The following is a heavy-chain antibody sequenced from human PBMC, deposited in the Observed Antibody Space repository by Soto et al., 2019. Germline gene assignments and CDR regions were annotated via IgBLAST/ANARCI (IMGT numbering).Heavy chain of an antibody. Sequence: CKGSGYTFTNYWIGWVRQMPGKGLEWMGIIYPGDSDTKYNPSFQGQVTISADKSITTTYLQWSSLKASDTAIYYCAASIFYYGMDVWGQGTTVTVSS. J-gene: IGHJ6*02. CDR2: IYPGDSDT. V-gene: IGHV5-51*01. CDR1: GYTFTNYW. CDR3: AASIFYYGMDV.